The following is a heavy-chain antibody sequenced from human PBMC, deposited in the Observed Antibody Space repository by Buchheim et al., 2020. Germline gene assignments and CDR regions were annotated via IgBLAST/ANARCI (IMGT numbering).Heavy chain of an antibody. CDR1: GFTFSNYW. V-gene: IGHV3-7*01. D-gene: IGHD6-19*01. CDR2: IKQDGSER. CDR3: ASSPGIAVAGTGLYGMDV. J-gene: IGHJ6*02. Sequence: EVQLVESGGGLVQPGGSLRLSCAASGFTFSNYWMSWVRQAPGKGLEWLANIKQDGSERYSVDSVKGRFTISRDNAKNSLYLQMNSLRPEDTAVYYCASSPGIAVAGTGLYGMDVWGQGTT.